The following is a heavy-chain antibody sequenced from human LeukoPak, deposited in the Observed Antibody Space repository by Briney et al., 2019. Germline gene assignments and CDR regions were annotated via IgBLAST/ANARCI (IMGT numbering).Heavy chain of an antibody. J-gene: IGHJ4*02. CDR3: ARVPYCGGDCYSPHFDY. Sequence: SETLSLTCAVYGGSFSDYYLAWIRQSPGKGLEWIGQINHSGSTNYNPSLKSRVTISVDTSKNQFSLKLSSVTAADTAVYYCARVPYCGGDCYSPHFDYWGQGTLVTVSS. CDR2: INHSGST. V-gene: IGHV4-34*01. CDR1: GGSFSDYY. D-gene: IGHD2-21*02.